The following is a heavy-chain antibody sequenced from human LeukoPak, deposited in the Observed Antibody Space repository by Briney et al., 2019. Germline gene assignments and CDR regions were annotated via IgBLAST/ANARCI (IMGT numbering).Heavy chain of an antibody. CDR1: GYRFTSYW. CDR3: ARHFNEGVVDY. CDR2: IYPPDSDT. V-gene: IGHV5-51*01. Sequence: GESLKISCKASGYRFTSYWIGWVRQRPGKGLEWMGIIYPPDSDTRYNTSLQGQVTISADKSISTAYLQWSSLKASDTAMYYCARHFNEGVVDYWGPGTLVTVSS. D-gene: IGHD1-1*01. J-gene: IGHJ4*02.